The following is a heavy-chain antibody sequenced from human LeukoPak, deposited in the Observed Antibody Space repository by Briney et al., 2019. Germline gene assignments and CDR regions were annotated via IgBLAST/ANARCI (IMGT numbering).Heavy chain of an antibody. CDR3: AKDLPAETKMGGFDF. Sequence: PGGSLRLSCAASGFNFNGNAMNWVRQAPGKGLEWVAVISFDGKNQHYAGSVKGRFTTSRDNSKNTVYLQMNSLRPEDTAVYYRAKDLPAETKMGGFDFWGQGALVTISS. D-gene: IGHD4-11*01. CDR2: ISFDGKNQ. CDR1: GFNFNGNA. J-gene: IGHJ4*02. V-gene: IGHV3-30*18.